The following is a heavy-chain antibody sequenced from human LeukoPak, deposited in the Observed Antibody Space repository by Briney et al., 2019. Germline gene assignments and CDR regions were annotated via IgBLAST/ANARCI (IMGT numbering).Heavy chain of an antibody. CDR1: GFTFSDSY. V-gene: IGHV3-11*01. Sequence: PGGSLRLSCAASGFTFSDSYMSWIRQAPGKGLEWVSYISSSGRTIYYADSVKGRFTISRDTAKNSLYLQMNSLRAEDTALYYCAKSPTAYQLHYYFDYWGQGTLVTVSS. D-gene: IGHD2-2*01. CDR3: AKSPTAYQLHYYFDY. J-gene: IGHJ4*02. CDR2: ISSSGRTI.